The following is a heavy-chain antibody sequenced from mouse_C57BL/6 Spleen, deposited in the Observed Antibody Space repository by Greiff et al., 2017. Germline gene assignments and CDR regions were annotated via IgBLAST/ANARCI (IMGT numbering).Heavy chain of an antibody. V-gene: IGHV1-52*01. CDR1: GYTFTSYW. Sequence: QVQLQQPGAELVRPGSSVKLSCKASGYTFTSYWMHWVKQRPIQGLEWIGNIDPSDSETHYNQKFKDKATLTVDKSSSTAYMQLSSLTSEDSAVYYCARSVLYGYDVTYYAMDYWGQGTSVTVSS. D-gene: IGHD2-2*01. CDR3: ARSVLYGYDVTYYAMDY. J-gene: IGHJ4*01. CDR2: IDPSDSET.